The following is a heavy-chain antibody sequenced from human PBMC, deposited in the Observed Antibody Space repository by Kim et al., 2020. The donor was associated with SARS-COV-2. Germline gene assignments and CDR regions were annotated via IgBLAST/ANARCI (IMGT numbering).Heavy chain of an antibody. J-gene: IGHJ6*03. CDR2: IKTDGSAI. CDR3: VRETAQAGYYYMDV. V-gene: IGHV3-74*01. CDR1: GFTFSTYW. Sequence: GGSLILSCAASGFTFSTYWMHWVRQAPGTGRVWVSRIKTDGSAIKYAESVKARLTASRDNAKNTLFLQINSLRAEDTAVYYCVRETAQAGYYYMDVWGKGTTVTVSS.